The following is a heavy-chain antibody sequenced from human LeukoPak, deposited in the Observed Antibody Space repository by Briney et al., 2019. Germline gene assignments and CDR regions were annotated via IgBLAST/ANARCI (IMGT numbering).Heavy chain of an antibody. CDR2: ISYSGIT. D-gene: IGHD1-1*01. Sequence: SETLSLTCTVSGGSISNYYWNWIRQPPGKGLEWIGYISYSGITNYNPSLKSRITISVDTSENQFSLKLRSVTAADTAVYYCARRYNDAFDIWGQGTMVTVSS. CDR3: ARRYNDAFDI. J-gene: IGHJ3*02. CDR1: GGSISNYY. V-gene: IGHV4-59*01.